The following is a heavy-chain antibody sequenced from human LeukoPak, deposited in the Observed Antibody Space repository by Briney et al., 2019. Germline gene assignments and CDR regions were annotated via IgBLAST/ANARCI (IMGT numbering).Heavy chain of an antibody. J-gene: IGHJ3*02. D-gene: IGHD3-22*01. V-gene: IGHV4-4*07. CDR1: GGSINSYF. Sequence: SETLSLTCTVSGGSINSYFWSWIRQPAGKGLEWIGRISSSGSTNYNPSLKSRVTISVDTSKNQFSLKLSSVTAADTAVYFCARGPYSYDSSGAFDIWGQGTMVTVSS. CDR3: ARGPYSYDSSGAFDI. CDR2: ISSSGST.